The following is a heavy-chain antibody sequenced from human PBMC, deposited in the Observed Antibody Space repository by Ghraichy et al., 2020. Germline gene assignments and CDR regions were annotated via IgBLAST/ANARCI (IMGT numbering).Heavy chain of an antibody. D-gene: IGHD6-13*01. V-gene: IGHV3-21*01. J-gene: IGHJ6*02. CDR2: ISSSSYI. CDR1: GFTFSSYS. Sequence: GGSLRLSCAASGFTFSSYSMNWVRQAPGKGLEWVSSISSSSYIYYADSVKGRFTISRDNAKNSLYLQMNSLRAEDTAVYYCARDQLAAAAYYYYYGMDVWGQGTTVTVSS. CDR3: ARDQLAAAAYYYYYGMDV.